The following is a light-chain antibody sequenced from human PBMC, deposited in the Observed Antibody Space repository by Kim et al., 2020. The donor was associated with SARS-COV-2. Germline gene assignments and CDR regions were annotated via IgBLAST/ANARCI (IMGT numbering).Light chain of an antibody. V-gene: IGLV3-1*01. J-gene: IGLJ2*01. CDR1: KVGDKY. CDR3: QAWDNNSVV. CDR2: QND. Sequence: SVAPGQTARTTCSRDKVGDKYVSWYQQRPGQAPVLVIYQNDKRPSAIPERFSGSNSGNTATLTIGGTQAIDEADYFCQAWDNNSVVFGGGTQLTVL.